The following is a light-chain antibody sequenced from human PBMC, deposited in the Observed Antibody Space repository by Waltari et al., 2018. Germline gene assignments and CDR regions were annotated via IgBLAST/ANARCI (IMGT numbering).Light chain of an antibody. CDR2: GGS. CDR1: QSLLHSNGNTY. V-gene: IGKV2-40*01. Sequence: DIVMTQTPLSLPITPGEPASISCRSSQSLLHSNGNTYFHWYLQKPGQSPQVLIYGGSNRASGVPDRFSGSGSGTDFTLKISKVEAEDVGLYYCVQAIAFPWTFGQGTKVEIK. J-gene: IGKJ1*01. CDR3: VQAIAFPWT.